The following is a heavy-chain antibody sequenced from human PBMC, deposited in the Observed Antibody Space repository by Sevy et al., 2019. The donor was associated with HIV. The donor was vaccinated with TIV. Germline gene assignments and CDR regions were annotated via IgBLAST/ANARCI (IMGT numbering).Heavy chain of an antibody. V-gene: IGHV3-33*01. Sequence: RGSLRLSCAASGFTFSSYGMHWVRQAPGKGLEWVAVIWYDGSNKYYPDSVRGRFTISRDNSKNTLYLQMNSLRAEDTAVYYCARDRAGVGATTTFDYWGQGTLVTVSS. CDR2: IWYDGSNK. CDR3: ARDRAGVGATTTFDY. D-gene: IGHD1-26*01. CDR1: GFTFSSYG. J-gene: IGHJ4*02.